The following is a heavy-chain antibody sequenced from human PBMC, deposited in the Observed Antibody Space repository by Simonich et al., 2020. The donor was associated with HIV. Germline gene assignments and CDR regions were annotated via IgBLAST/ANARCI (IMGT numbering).Heavy chain of an antibody. CDR2: ISSSSSYI. V-gene: IGHV3-21*01. D-gene: IGHD2-2*01. CDR3: ARDGRKGSSTSCSDY. CDR1: GFTFSSYS. J-gene: IGHJ4*02. Sequence: EVQLVESGGGLVKPGGSLRLSCAASGFTFSSYSMKWVRQAPGKGLEWVSSISSSSSYIYYADSVNGRFTISRDNAKNSLYLQMNSLRAEDTAVYYCARDGRKGSSTSCSDYWGQGTLVTVSS.